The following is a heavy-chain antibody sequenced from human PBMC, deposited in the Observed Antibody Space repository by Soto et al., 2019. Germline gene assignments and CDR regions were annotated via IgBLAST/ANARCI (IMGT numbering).Heavy chain of an antibody. J-gene: IGHJ3*02. V-gene: IGHV5-51*01. CDR3: ARRFRDYGDYKDDAFDI. D-gene: IGHD4-17*01. CDR2: IYPGDSDT. Sequence: GESLKISCKGSGYSFTSYWIGWVRQMPGKGLEWMGIIYPGDSDTRYSPSFQGQVTISADKSISTAYLQWSSLKASDTAMYYCARRFRDYGDYKDDAFDIWGQGTMVTVSS. CDR1: GYSFTSYW.